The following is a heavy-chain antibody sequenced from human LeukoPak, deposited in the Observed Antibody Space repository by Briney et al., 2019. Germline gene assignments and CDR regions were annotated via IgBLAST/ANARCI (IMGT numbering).Heavy chain of an antibody. J-gene: IGHJ6*02. CDR1: AGSINNYY. D-gene: IGHD6-6*01. CDR3: ARVAARYVGMDV. V-gene: IGHV4-59*01. CDR2: IYYSGST. Sequence: PSETLSLTCTVSAGSINNYYWSWIRQPPGKGLEWIGYIYYSGSTNYNPSLKSRVTISVGTSKKQVSLNLSSVTAADTAVYYCARVAARYVGMDVWGQGTTVTVSS.